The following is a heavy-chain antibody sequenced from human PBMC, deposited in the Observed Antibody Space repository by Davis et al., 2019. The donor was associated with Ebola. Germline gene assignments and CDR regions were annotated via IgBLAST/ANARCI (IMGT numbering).Heavy chain of an antibody. V-gene: IGHV3-7*01. CDR2: INQHGSEK. D-gene: IGHD6-13*01. CDR3: ARDGRWGSRWYWGY. J-gene: IGHJ4*02. CDR1: GFTFSSYL. Sequence: SLNISCAASGFTFSSYLMSWVRQAPGKGLGMVSNINQHGSEKYYVDSVKGRFTISRDNTNNSLYLQMNSLRAEDTAVYYCARDGRWGSRWYWGYWGQGTLVTVSS.